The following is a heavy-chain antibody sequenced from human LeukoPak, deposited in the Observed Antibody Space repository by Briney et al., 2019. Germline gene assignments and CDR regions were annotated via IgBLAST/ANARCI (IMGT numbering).Heavy chain of an antibody. Sequence: ASVKVSCKASGYTFTSYGISWVRQAPGQGLEWMGWISAYNGNTNYAQKFQGRVTMTTDTSTNTAYMELRSLRSDDTAVYYCARGYGGAAAVINFDYWGQGTLATVSS. CDR1: GYTFTSYG. D-gene: IGHD6-13*01. J-gene: IGHJ4*02. V-gene: IGHV1-18*01. CDR3: ARGYGGAAAVINFDY. CDR2: ISAYNGNT.